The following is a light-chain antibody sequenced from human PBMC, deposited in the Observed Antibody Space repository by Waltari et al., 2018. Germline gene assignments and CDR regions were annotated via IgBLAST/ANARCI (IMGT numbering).Light chain of an antibody. CDR3: QQYGGYPWT. CDR1: QNINNW. J-gene: IGKJ1*01. Sequence: DIQMTQSPSTLSASLGDRVTITCRGSQNINNWVAWYQQKPGKAPNLLIYKASSLESGVPSRFSGSGSGAEFTLTISSLQPDDSATYYCQQYGGYPWTFGQGTKVEIK. CDR2: KAS. V-gene: IGKV1-5*03.